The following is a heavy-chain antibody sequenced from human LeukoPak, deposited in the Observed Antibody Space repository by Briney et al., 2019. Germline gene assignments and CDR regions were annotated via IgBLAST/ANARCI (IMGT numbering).Heavy chain of an antibody. J-gene: IGHJ4*02. CDR3: ARRGILTGYYRVQHRGPVDY. D-gene: IGHD3-9*01. CDR2: IYTSGST. Sequence: SETLSLTCTVSGGSISSGSYYWSWIRQPAGKGLEWIGRIYTSGSTNYNPSLKSRVTISVDTSKNHFSLKLSSVTAADTAVYYCARRGILTGYYRVQHRGPVDYWGQGTLVTVSS. V-gene: IGHV4-61*02. CDR1: GGSISSGSYY.